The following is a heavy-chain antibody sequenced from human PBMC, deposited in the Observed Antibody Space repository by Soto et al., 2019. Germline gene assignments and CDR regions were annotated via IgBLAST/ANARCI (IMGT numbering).Heavy chain of an antibody. J-gene: IGHJ4*01. V-gene: IGHV3-33*03. Sequence: DSVRGRFTISRDFSKNTVFLHMDSLRADDTAVYYCAKDRDSPRDYCHYWGQGTLVTVSS. CDR3: AKDRDSPRDYCHY.